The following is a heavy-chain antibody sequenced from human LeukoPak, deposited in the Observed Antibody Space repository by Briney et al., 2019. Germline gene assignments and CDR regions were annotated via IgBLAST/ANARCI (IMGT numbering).Heavy chain of an antibody. Sequence: GRSLRLSCTASGFIFDDYAMHWVRLAPGKGLEWVSGINWNGGHVAYADSVKGRFAISRDNAKNSAYLQMKGLRADDTAFYYCAKDMSIGTGGMSLDYWGQGALVTVSS. D-gene: IGHD1-1*01. V-gene: IGHV3-9*01. J-gene: IGHJ4*02. CDR2: INWNGGHV. CDR1: GFIFDDYA. CDR3: AKDMSIGTGGMSLDY.